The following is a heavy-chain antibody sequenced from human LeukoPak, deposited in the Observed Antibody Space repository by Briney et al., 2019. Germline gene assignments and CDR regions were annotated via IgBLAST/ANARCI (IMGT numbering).Heavy chain of an antibody. V-gene: IGHV3-9*01. CDR2: ISWNSGSI. D-gene: IGHD6-19*01. Sequence: GGSLRLSCAASGFTFDDYAMHWVRQAPGKGLEWVSGISWNSGSIGYADSVKGRFTISRDNAKNSLYLQMNSLRAEDTALYYCAEDKGGSSGWSYYFDYWGQGTLVTVSS. CDR3: AEDKGGSSGWSYYFDY. J-gene: IGHJ4*02. CDR1: GFTFDDYA.